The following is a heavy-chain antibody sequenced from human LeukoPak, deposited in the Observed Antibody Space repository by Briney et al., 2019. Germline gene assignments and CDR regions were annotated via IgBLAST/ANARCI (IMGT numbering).Heavy chain of an antibody. CDR3: ARDPVYVRAARQGLDYMDV. D-gene: IGHD6-6*01. V-gene: IGHV1-69*13. J-gene: IGHJ6*03. CDR1: GYTFISYA. CDR2: IIPIFGTT. Sequence: GASVNVSCKASGYTFISYAISGVRPAPGQGREGMGGIIPIFGTTTYAQKFPGRVTITADESTSTAYMELSSLRSEDTAVYYCARDPVYVRAARQGLDYMDVWGKGTTVTVSS.